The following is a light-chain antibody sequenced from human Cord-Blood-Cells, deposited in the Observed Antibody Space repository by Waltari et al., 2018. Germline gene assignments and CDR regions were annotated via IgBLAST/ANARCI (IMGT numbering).Light chain of an antibody. J-gene: IGLJ2*01. CDR3: CSYAGSSTVV. CDR1: SSHVGSYNL. Sequence: QSALTHPASVSGSPGQSITISCTGTSSHVGSYNLVSWYQQPPGKAPKLMIYEESKRPSGVSNRFSGSKSGNTASLTISGLQAEDEADYYCCSYAGSSTVVFGGGTKLTVL. V-gene: IGLV2-23*01. CDR2: EES.